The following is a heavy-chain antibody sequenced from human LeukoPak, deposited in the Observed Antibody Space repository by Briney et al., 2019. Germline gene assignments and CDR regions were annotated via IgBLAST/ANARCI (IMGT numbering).Heavy chain of an antibody. CDR1: GGSINSYY. Sequence: PSETLSLTCTVSGGSINSYYWSWIRQPPGKGLEWIGYIYYSGSTNYNPSLKSRVAISADTSKNQFSLNLNSVTAADTAVYYCARNSYYDNSGEGAFDIWGQGTMVTVSS. J-gene: IGHJ3*02. CDR2: IYYSGST. V-gene: IGHV4-59*12. CDR3: ARNSYYDNSGEGAFDI. D-gene: IGHD3-22*01.